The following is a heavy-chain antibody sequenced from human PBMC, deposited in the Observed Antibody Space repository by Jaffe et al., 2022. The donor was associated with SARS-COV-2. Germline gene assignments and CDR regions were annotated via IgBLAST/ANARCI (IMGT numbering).Heavy chain of an antibody. Sequence: EVQLVESGGGLVKPGESLRLSCVASGFTFSYYSMNWVRQAPGKGLEWVSSISSKSRDIYYADSVKGRFTISRDNAKNSLYLQMNSLRAEDTAVYYCSRDGDCSGGNCFSKIDAFDIWGQGTMVTASS. J-gene: IGHJ3*02. CDR2: ISSKSRDI. CDR3: SRDGDCSGGNCFSKIDAFDI. V-gene: IGHV3-21*01. D-gene: IGHD2-15*01. CDR1: GFTFSYYS.